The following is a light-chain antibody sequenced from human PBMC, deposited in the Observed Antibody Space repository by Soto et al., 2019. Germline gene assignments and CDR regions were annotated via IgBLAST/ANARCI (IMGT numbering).Light chain of an antibody. CDR2: DVS. V-gene: IGLV2-14*01. J-gene: IGLJ1*01. Sequence: QSALTQPASVSGSPGQSITISCTGTSSDVGGYNYVCWYQQHPGKAPKFMIYDVSNRPSGVSNRFSGSKSGNTASLTISGLQAEDEADYYCSSYTSSSTLYVFGTGTKLTVL. CDR1: SSDVGGYNY. CDR3: SSYTSSSTLYV.